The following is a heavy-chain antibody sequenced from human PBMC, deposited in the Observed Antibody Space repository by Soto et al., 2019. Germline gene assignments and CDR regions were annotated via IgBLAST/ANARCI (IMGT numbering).Heavy chain of an antibody. J-gene: IGHJ4*02. V-gene: IGHV1-46*01. CDR2: INPSGGGA. CDR1: GYTFSTYY. Sequence: ASVKVSCKASGYTFSTYYMHWVRQAPGQGLEWLGMINPSGGGASYPQKFQGRVTMTRDTSTNTVYMELSSLSSEDTAVYYCAKGGYFSNDYWGQGTLVTVSS. CDR3: AKGGYFSNDY. D-gene: IGHD3-22*01.